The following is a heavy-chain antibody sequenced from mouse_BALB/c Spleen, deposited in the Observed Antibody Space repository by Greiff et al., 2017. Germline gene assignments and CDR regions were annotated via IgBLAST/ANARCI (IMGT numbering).Heavy chain of an antibody. V-gene: IGHV5-17*02. J-gene: IGHJ4*01. Sequence: DVHLVESGGGLVQPGGSRKLSCAASGFTFSSFGMHWVRQAPEKGLEWVAYISSGSSTIYYADTVKGRFTISRDNPKNTLFLQMTSLRSEDTAMYYCARSLDYYGSSYDYAMDYWGQGTSVTVSS. CDR3: ARSLDYYGSSYDYAMDY. CDR2: ISSGSSTI. CDR1: GFTFSSFG. D-gene: IGHD1-1*01.